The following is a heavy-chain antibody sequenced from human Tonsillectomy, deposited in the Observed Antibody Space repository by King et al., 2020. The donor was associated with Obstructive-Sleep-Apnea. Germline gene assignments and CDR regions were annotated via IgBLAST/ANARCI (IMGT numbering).Heavy chain of an antibody. V-gene: IGHV1-8*01. J-gene: IGHJ5*02. Sequence: QVQLVESGAEVKKPGASVKVSCKASGYTFTSYDINWVRQATGQGLEWMGWMNPNSGNTGYAQKFQGRVTMTRNTSISTAYMELSSLRFEDTAVYYCARSFSSSWYNWFDPWGQGTLVTVSS. CDR2: MNPNSGNT. D-gene: IGHD6-13*01. CDR3: ARSFSSSWYNWFDP. CDR1: GYTFTSYD.